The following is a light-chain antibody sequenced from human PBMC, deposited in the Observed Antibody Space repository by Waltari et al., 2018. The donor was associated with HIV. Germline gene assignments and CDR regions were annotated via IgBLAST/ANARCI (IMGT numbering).Light chain of an antibody. CDR2: KDN. V-gene: IGLV3-27*01. J-gene: IGLJ3*02. CDR3: YSAADNMGV. CDR1: VLAKSY. Sequence: SYELTQPSSVSVSPGQTTRITCSGDVLAKSYARWFQQKPGKAPVVMIYKDNERPSGIPERFSGSSSGTTVTLTISGAQMEDEADYYCYSAADNMGVFGGGTKLTVL.